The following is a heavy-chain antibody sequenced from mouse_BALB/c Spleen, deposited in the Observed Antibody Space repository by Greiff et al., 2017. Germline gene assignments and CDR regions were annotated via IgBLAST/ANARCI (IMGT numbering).Heavy chain of an antibody. D-gene: IGHD3-3*01. CDR3: ARLGGTLDY. Sequence: EVQGVESGGGLVQPGGSRKLSCAASGFTFSSFGMHWFRQAPEKGLEWVAYISSGSSTIYYADTVKGRFTISRDNPKNTLFLQMTSLRSEDTAMYYCARLGGTLDYWGQGTTLTVSS. J-gene: IGHJ2*01. V-gene: IGHV5-17*02. CDR2: ISSGSSTI. CDR1: GFTFSSFG.